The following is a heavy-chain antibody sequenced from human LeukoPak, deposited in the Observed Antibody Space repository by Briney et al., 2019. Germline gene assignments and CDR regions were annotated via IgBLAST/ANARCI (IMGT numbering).Heavy chain of an antibody. Sequence: PGGSLRLSCAASGFTFSSYAMHWVRQAPGKGLEWVAVISYDGSNKYYADSAKGRFTISRDNSKNTLYLQMNSLRAEDTAVYYCARDNLFYGSGSYASFDYWGQGTLVTVSS. J-gene: IGHJ4*02. V-gene: IGHV3-30*01. D-gene: IGHD3-10*01. CDR3: ARDNLFYGSGSYASFDY. CDR1: GFTFSSYA. CDR2: ISYDGSNK.